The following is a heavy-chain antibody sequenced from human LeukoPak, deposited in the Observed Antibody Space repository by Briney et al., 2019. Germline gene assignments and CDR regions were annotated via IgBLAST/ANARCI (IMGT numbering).Heavy chain of an antibody. Sequence: TGGSLRLSCAAPGFTFSSYAMSWVRQAPGKGLEWVSAISGSGGSTYYADSVKGRFTISRDNSKNTLYLQMNSLRAEDTAVYYCAKDRSGSYYVSPTFDYWGQGTLVTVSS. V-gene: IGHV3-23*01. J-gene: IGHJ4*02. CDR3: AKDRSGSYYVSPTFDY. CDR2: ISGSGGST. D-gene: IGHD1-26*01. CDR1: GFTFSSYA.